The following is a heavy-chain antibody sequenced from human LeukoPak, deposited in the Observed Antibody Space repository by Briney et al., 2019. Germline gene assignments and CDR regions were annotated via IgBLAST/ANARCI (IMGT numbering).Heavy chain of an antibody. V-gene: IGHV4-34*01. CDR3: ARRRDGYYDSSGNYGGYFDY. CDR2: INHSGST. Sequence: SETLSLTCAVYGGSFSGYYWSWIRQPPGKGLEWIEEINHSGSTNYNPSLKSRVTISVDTSKNQFSLKLSSVTAADTAVYYCARRRDGYYDSSGNYGGYFDYWGQGTLVTVSS. J-gene: IGHJ4*02. D-gene: IGHD3-22*01. CDR1: GGSFSGYY.